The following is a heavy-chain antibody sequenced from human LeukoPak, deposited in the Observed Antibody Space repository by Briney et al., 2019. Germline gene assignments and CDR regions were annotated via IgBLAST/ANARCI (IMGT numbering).Heavy chain of an antibody. J-gene: IGHJ4*02. D-gene: IGHD1-26*01. CDR1: GFTFSSYA. CDR3: ARVTIVGAFDY. V-gene: IGHV3-30-3*01. CDR2: ISYDGSNK. Sequence: GRSLRLSCAASGFTFSSYAMHWVRQAPGKGLEWVAVISYDGSNKYYADSVKGRFTISRDNSKNTLYLQMNSLRAEDTAVCYCARVTIVGAFDYWGQGTLVTVSS.